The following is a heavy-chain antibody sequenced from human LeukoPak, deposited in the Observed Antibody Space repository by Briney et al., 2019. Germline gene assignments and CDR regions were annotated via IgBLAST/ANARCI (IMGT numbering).Heavy chain of an antibody. Sequence: RGSLRLSCAASGFTFSSSWMQWVRQAPGKGLVWVSRISSDGSSTSYADSVKGRFTISRDNAKNTLYLQMNSLRAEDTAVYYCAREGATVLTQIDYWGQGTLVTVSS. CDR3: AREGATVLTQIDY. V-gene: IGHV3-74*01. CDR1: GFTFSSSW. D-gene: IGHD4-23*01. CDR2: ISSDGSST. J-gene: IGHJ4*02.